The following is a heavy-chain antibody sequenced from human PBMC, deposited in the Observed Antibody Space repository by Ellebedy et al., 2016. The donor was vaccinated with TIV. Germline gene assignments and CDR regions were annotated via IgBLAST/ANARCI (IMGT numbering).Heavy chain of an antibody. Sequence: SETLSLTCTVSGGSISSGGYYWSWIRQHPGKGLEWIGYIYYSGSTYYNPSLKSRVTISVDTSKNQFSLKLSSVTAADTAVYYCARAKVHLGGNDWFDPWGQGTLVTVSS. CDR2: IYYSGST. CDR3: ARAKVHLGGNDWFDP. V-gene: IGHV4-31*03. D-gene: IGHD4-23*01. J-gene: IGHJ5*02. CDR1: GGSISSGGYY.